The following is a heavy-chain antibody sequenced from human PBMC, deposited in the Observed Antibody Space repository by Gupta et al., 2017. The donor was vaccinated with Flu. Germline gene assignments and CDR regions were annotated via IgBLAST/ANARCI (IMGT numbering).Heavy chain of an antibody. Sequence: EVQLVESGGGLVKPGGSLRLSCAASGFTFSNAWMSWVRQAPGKGLEWVGRIKSKTDGGTTDYAAPVKGRFTISRDDSKNTLYLQMNSLKTEDTAVYYCTTEVEDSSGIDYWGQGTLVTVSS. J-gene: IGHJ4*02. D-gene: IGHD6-19*01. V-gene: IGHV3-15*01. CDR1: GFTFSNAW. CDR3: TTEVEDSSGIDY. CDR2: IKSKTDGGTT.